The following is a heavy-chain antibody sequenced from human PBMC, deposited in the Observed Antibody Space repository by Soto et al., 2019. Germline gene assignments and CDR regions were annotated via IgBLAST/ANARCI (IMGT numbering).Heavy chain of an antibody. J-gene: IGHJ4*02. CDR3: ARPGNYGSGSYLYYLDY. CDR1: GGSISSYY. Sequence: SETLSLTCTVSGGSISSYYWSWIRQPPEKGLEWIGYIYYSGSTNYNPSLKSRVTISVDTSKNQFSLKLSSVTAADTAVYYCARPGNYGSGSYLYYLDYWGQGTLVTVSS. D-gene: IGHD3-10*01. CDR2: IYYSGST. V-gene: IGHV4-59*08.